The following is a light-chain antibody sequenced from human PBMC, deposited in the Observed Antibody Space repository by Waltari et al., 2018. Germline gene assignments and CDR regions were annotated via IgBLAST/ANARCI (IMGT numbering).Light chain of an antibody. CDR2: DVS. V-gene: IGLV2-14*03. J-gene: IGLJ2*01. CDR1: SSDIGNYNY. CDR3: SSYISSDTLEL. Sequence: HSALTQPASASGSPGQSITISCTGSSSDIGNYNYVSWYQQHPGKAPKLMIFDVSNRPSGVSNRFSGSKSGNTASLTISGLQAEDEADYYCSSYISSDTLELFGGGTSLTVL.